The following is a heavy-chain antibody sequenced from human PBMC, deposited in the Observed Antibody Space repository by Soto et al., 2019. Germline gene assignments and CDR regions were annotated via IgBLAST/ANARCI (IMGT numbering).Heavy chain of an antibody. CDR1: GFTFDDYA. Sequence: LRLSCAASGFTFDDYAMHWVRQAPGKGLEWVSGISWNSGSIGYADSVKGRFTISRDNAKNSLYLQMNSLRAEDTALYYCAKSSPPQAYYYGMDVWGQGTTVTVSS. J-gene: IGHJ6*02. V-gene: IGHV3-9*01. CDR3: AKSSPPQAYYYGMDV. CDR2: ISWNSGSI.